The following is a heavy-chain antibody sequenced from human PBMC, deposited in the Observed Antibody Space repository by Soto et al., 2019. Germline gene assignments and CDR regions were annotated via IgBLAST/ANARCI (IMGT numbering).Heavy chain of an antibody. CDR2: ISYDGSNK. D-gene: IGHD3-22*01. CDR3: ARGTHSYDSSGSGAFDI. Sequence: GGSLRLSCAASGFTFSSYAMHWVRQAPGKGLEWVAVISYDGSNKYYADSVKGRFTISRDNSKNTLYLQMNSLRAEDTAVYYCARGTHSYDSSGSGAFDIWGQGTMVTVSS. CDR1: GFTFSSYA. J-gene: IGHJ3*02. V-gene: IGHV3-30-3*01.